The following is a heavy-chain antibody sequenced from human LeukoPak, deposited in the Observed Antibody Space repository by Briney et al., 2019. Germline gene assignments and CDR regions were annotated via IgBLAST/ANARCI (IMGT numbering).Heavy chain of an antibody. CDR3: ARGRAPDAFDI. CDR2: IYYSGNT. J-gene: IGHJ3*02. V-gene: IGHV4-59*01. CDR1: GGSISSYY. Sequence: SETLSLTCTVSGGSISSYYWSWIRQPPGKGLEWIGYIYYSGNTNYNPSLKSRVTISVDTSKNQFSLKLSSVTAADTAVYYCARGRAPDAFDIWGQGTMVTVSS.